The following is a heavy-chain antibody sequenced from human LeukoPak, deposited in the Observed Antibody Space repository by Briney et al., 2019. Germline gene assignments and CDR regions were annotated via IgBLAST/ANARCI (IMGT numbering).Heavy chain of an antibody. Sequence: SETLSLTCTVSGGSISSGTWWNWVRQPPGKGLEWIGEIYHDETTNYSPSLKSRVTISVDKSKNLFSLKLSAVTAADTAIYYCARADTSGTSSSDAFDIWGQGTVVAVSS. CDR2: IYHDETT. CDR3: ARADTSGTSSSDAFDI. CDR1: GGSISSGTW. V-gene: IGHV4-4*02. J-gene: IGHJ3*02. D-gene: IGHD3-10*01.